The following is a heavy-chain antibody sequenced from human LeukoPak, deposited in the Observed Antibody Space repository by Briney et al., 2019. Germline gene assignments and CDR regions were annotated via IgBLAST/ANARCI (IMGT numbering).Heavy chain of an antibody. Sequence: VASMKVSCKASGYTFTGYYMHWVRQAPGQGLEWMGWINPNSDVTNYAQKFQGRVTMTRDTSISTAYMELSSLRSDDTAVYYCAREYYYESSDYYVVLSGAFDIWGQGTMVTVSS. J-gene: IGHJ3*02. D-gene: IGHD3-22*01. CDR2: INPNSDVT. CDR1: GYTFTGYY. V-gene: IGHV1-2*02. CDR3: AREYYYESSDYYVVLSGAFDI.